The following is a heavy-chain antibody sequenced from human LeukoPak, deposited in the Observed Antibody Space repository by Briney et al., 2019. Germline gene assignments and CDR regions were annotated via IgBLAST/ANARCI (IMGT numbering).Heavy chain of an antibody. D-gene: IGHD2-21*02. V-gene: IGHV3-33*01. CDR2: IWYDGRNK. Sequence: GGSLRLSCAASGFTFSSYGMHWVRQAPGKGLEWVAVIWYDGRNKHYADSVKGRFTISRDNSKNTLCLQMNSLRAEDTAVYYCVRVVTVSNTDPAFDIWGQGTMVTVSS. CDR3: VRVVTVSNTDPAFDI. CDR1: GFTFSSYG. J-gene: IGHJ3*02.